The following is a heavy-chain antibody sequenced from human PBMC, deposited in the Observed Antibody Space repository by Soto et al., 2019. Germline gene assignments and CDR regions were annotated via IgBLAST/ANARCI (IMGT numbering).Heavy chain of an antibody. V-gene: IGHV3-73*01. Sequence: EVQLVESGGGLVQPGGSLKLSCAASGFTFSGSAMHWVRQASGKGLEWVGRIRSKANSYATAYAASVKGRFTISRDDSKNTAYRQMNSLKTEDTAVYYCTRLRESGLWFGEGKVGDMDVWGKGTTVTVSS. CDR3: TRLRESGLWFGEGKVGDMDV. CDR2: IRSKANSYAT. J-gene: IGHJ6*03. CDR1: GFTFSGSA. D-gene: IGHD3-10*01.